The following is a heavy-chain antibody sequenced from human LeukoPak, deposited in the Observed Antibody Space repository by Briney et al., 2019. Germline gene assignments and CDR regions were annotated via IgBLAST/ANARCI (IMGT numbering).Heavy chain of an antibody. J-gene: IGHJ4*02. CDR3: ARSRITMVRGVTPKPFDY. V-gene: IGHV5-51*01. CDR2: IYPGDSDT. Sequence: GESLKISCEGSGYSFTSYLIGWVRQMPGKGLEWMGIIYPGDSDTRYSPSFQGQVTISADKSISTAYLQWSSLKASDTAMYYCARSRITMVRGVTPKPFDYWGQGTLVTVSS. D-gene: IGHD3-10*01. CDR1: GYSFTSYL.